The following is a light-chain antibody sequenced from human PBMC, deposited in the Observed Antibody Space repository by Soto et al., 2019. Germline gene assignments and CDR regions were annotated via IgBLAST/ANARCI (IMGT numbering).Light chain of an antibody. CDR2: DAS. CDR3: QQYNNWPGT. CDR1: QSVSSN. Sequence: EIVMTQSPATLSVSPGERATLSSRASQSVSSNLAWYQQKPGQAPRLFIYDASTRATGIPARFSGSGSGTEFTLTISSLQSGDFAIYYCQQYNNWPGTFGQGTKMEIK. V-gene: IGKV3-15*01. J-gene: IGKJ1*01.